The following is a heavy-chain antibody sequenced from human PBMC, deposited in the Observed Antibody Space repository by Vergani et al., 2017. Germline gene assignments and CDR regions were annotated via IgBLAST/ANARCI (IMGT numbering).Heavy chain of an antibody. D-gene: IGHD2-2*01. CDR2: IIPIFGTA. CDR1: GGTFSSYA. J-gene: IGHJ4*02. Sequence: QVQLVQSGAEVKKPGSSVKVSCKASGGTFSSYAISWVRQAPGQGLEWMGGIIPIFGTANYAQKFQGRVTITADESSSTAYMGLSSLRSEDTAVYYCAREGWGTRTFDYWGQGTLVTVSS. V-gene: IGHV1-69*01. CDR3: AREGWGTRTFDY.